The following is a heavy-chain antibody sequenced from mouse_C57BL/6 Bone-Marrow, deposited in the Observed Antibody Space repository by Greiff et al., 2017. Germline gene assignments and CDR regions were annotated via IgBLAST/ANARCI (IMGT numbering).Heavy chain of an antibody. J-gene: IGHJ1*03. D-gene: IGHD1-1*01. CDR1: GYAFSSSW. CDR3: ARSLYYGSSYEYFDV. CDR2: IYPGDGDT. V-gene: IGHV1-82*01. Sequence: VMLVESGPELVKPGASVKISCKASGYAFSSSWMNWVKPRPGKGLEWIGRIYPGDGDTNYNGKFKGKATLTADKSSSTAYMQLSSLTSEDSAVYFCARSLYYGSSYEYFDVWGTGTTVTVSS.